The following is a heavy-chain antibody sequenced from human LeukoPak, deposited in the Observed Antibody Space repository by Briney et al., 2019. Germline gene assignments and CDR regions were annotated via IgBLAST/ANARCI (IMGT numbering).Heavy chain of an antibody. CDR3: AKETRYTGSYDY. J-gene: IGHJ4*02. CDR2: ISSSGSTI. D-gene: IGHD1-26*01. V-gene: IGHV3-11*01. CDR1: GFTFSDYY. Sequence: GGSLRLSCAASGFTFSDYYMSWIRQAPGKGLEWVSYISSSGSTIYYADSVKGRFTISRDNSKNTLYLQMNSLRAEDTAVYYCAKETRYTGSYDYWGQGTLVTVPS.